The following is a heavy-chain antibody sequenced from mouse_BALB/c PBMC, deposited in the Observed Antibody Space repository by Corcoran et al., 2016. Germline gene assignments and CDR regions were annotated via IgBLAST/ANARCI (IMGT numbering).Heavy chain of an antibody. J-gene: IGHJ1*01. Sequence: QIQLVQSGPELKKPGETVKISCKASGYTFTHYGMNWVKQAPGKGLKWMGWINTYTGEPTYADDFKGRFAFSLETSASTAYLQINNLKNEDTATYFCARFYYGSSYWYFDVWGAGTTVTVSS. D-gene: IGHD1-1*01. V-gene: IGHV9-3-1*01. CDR1: GYTFTHYG. CDR2: INTYTGEP. CDR3: ARFYYGSSYWYFDV.